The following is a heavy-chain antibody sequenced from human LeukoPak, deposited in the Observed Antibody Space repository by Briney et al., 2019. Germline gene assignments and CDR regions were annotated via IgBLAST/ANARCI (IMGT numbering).Heavy chain of an antibody. CDR2: ISGSGGST. D-gene: IGHD3-22*01. CDR3: AKGADYYDSSGDLSLFDY. V-gene: IGHV3-23*01. CDR1: GFTFSSYA. J-gene: IGHJ4*02. Sequence: GGSLRLSCAASGFTFSSYAMSWVRQAPGKGLEWVSAISGSGGSTYYANSVKGRFTISRDDSKNTLYLQMNSLRAEDTAVYYCAKGADYYDSSGDLSLFDYWGQGTLVTVSS.